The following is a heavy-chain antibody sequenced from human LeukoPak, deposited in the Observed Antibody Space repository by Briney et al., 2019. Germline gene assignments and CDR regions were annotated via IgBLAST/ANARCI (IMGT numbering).Heavy chain of an antibody. D-gene: IGHD6-13*01. CDR1: GFTFDDYA. CDR2: ILRNSGSI. Sequence: GGSLRLSCAASGFTFDDYAMHWVRQAPGKGLEWVSGILRNSGSIGYADSVKGRFTISRDDAKNSLYLQMNSLRAEDTALYYCVKDGGRDTAAAYYWGQGTLVCVSS. V-gene: IGHV3-9*01. J-gene: IGHJ4*02. CDR3: VKDGGRDTAAAYY.